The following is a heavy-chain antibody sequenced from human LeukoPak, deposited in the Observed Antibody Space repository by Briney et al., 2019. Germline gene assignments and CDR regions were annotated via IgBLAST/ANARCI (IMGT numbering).Heavy chain of an antibody. CDR3: VKDAGTA. CDR1: GFMFNDYA. D-gene: IGHD2-8*02. CDR2: ISWNSGNM. V-gene: IGHV3-9*01. Sequence: PGRSLRLSCAPSGFMFNDYALHWVRHAPGKGLEWVSSISWNSGNMYYVDSVKGRFTISRDNAKTSLHLQMHSLRVEDTAVYYCVKDAGTAWGQGTLVTVSS. J-gene: IGHJ5*02.